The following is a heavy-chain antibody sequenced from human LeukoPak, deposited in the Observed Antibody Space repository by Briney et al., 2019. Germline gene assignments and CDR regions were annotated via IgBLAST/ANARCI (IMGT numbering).Heavy chain of an antibody. Sequence: GGSLRLSCAASGFTVSRNYMTWVRQAPGKGLEWVSVIYSGGNTNYTDSVKGRFSISRDNSKNTVYLQMNSLRAEDTAVYYCARGMVAAGPFYGMDVWGHGTTVTVSS. CDR3: ARGMVAAGPFYGMDV. J-gene: IGHJ6*02. CDR2: IYSGGNT. CDR1: GFTVSRNY. V-gene: IGHV3-66*01. D-gene: IGHD2-15*01.